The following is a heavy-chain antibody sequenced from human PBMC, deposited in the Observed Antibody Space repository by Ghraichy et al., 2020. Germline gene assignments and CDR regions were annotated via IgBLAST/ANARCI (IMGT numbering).Heavy chain of an antibody. Sequence: GGSLRLSCAASGFTFSSYAMSWVRQAPGKGLEWLSAISGSGGTTYYADSVKGRFTISRDNSKNTVYLQMNSLRAEDTAVYYCAKHLAAPGSYYYYMDVWGKGTTGTVSS. J-gene: IGHJ6*03. CDR2: ISGSGGTT. D-gene: IGHD6-13*01. CDR3: AKHLAAPGSYYYYMDV. V-gene: IGHV3-23*01. CDR1: GFTFSSYA.